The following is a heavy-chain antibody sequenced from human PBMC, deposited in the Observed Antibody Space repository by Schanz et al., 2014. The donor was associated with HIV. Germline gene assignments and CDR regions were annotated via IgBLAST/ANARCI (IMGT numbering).Heavy chain of an antibody. CDR3: AREKTTLNWFDP. J-gene: IGHJ5*02. CDR1: GYTFTNYG. V-gene: IGHV1-18*01. CDR2: ISTYNGHT. Sequence: QLQLVQSGAEVRKSGASVKVSCKASGYTFTNYGITWVRQAPGQGLEWMGWISTYNGHTKYAQKFQGRLIMTRDTPTATAYMELRSLRSDDTALYYCAREKTTLNWFDPWGQGTLVTVSS.